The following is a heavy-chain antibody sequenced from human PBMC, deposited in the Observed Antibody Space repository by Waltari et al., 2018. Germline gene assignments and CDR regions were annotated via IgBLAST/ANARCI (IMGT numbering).Heavy chain of an antibody. J-gene: IGHJ4*02. CDR1: GYSFTDYH. Sequence: QVQLVQSGTEVKKPGASVKVSCQASGYSFTDYHLHWVRQTPGQGLEWLGWINPKNGDTGYAQNFLGRVTMTGDTSINTVYMDLSGLRSDDTAVFYCARDPGPIVGAPDYWGQGTLVTVSS. CDR3: ARDPGPIVGAPDY. V-gene: IGHV1-2*02. CDR2: INPKNGDT. D-gene: IGHD1-26*01.